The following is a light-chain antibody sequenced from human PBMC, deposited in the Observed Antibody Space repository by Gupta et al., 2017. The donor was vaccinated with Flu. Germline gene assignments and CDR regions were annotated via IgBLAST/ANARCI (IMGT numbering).Light chain of an antibody. Sequence: QSALTQPASVSGSPGQSIPISCTGTSNNIGSYNVVSWYQHHPGKAPKLIIFEARKRPSGVSSRFSGSKSGNTASLTISGLQAEDESDYYCCSLVGSATYVFGTGTTVTAL. CDR3: CSLVGSATYV. J-gene: IGLJ1*01. CDR1: SNNIGSYNV. V-gene: IGLV2-23*01. CDR2: EAR.